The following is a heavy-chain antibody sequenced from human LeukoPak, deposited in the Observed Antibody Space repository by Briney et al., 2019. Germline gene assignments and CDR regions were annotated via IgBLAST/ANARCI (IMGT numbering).Heavy chain of an antibody. V-gene: IGHV4-39*01. CDR3: ARLTAAAATGVDY. Sequence: SETLSLTCTVSGVSISSSNSYWGWIRQPPGKGLEWIGSIYHSGSTYYNPSLKSRVTISVDTSKNQFSLKLSSVTAADTAVYYCARLTAAAATGVDYWGQGTLVTVSS. CDR2: IYHSGST. CDR1: GVSISSSNSY. J-gene: IGHJ4*02. D-gene: IGHD6-13*01.